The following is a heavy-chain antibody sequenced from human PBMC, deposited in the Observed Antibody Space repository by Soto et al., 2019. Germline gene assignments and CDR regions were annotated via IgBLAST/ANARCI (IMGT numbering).Heavy chain of an antibody. CDR2: ISGSGGST. D-gene: IGHD4-17*01. V-gene: IGHV3-23*01. CDR3: AKRTVGWYFDL. Sequence: EVQLLESGGGLVQPGGSLRLSCAASGFTFSSYAMNWVRQAPGKGLEGVSVISGSGGSTYYADAVKGRFTISRDNSKNTLYLQRNSLRAEDTAVYYCAKRTVGWYFDLWGRGTLVTVSS. CDR1: GFTFSSYA. J-gene: IGHJ2*01.